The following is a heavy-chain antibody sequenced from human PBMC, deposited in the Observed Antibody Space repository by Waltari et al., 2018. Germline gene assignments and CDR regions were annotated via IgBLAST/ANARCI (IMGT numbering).Heavy chain of an antibody. V-gene: IGHV3-21*01. J-gene: IGHJ4*02. D-gene: IGHD6-6*01. CDR3: ARDTYSSSSFDY. Sequence: EVQLVESGGGLVKPGGSLRLSCDASGFTFSSYSMNWVRQAPGKGLEWVSSISSSSSYIYYADSVKGRFTISRDNAKNSLYLQMNSLRAEDTAVYYCARDTYSSSSFDYWGQGTLVTVSS. CDR2: ISSSSSYI. CDR1: GFTFSSYS.